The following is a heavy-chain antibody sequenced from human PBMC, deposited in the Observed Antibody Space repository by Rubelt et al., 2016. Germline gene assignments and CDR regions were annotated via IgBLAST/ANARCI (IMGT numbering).Heavy chain of an antibody. CDR1: GGSISSYY. Sequence: QVQLQESGPGLVKPSETLSLTCTVSGGSISSYYWSWIRQPPGKGLEWIGYIYYSGGPNYNPSLKSRVTISVDTSKNQFSLKLSSVTAADTAVYYGAREDRSSSSGYFDYWGQGTLVTVSS. D-gene: IGHD6-6*01. V-gene: IGHV4-59*12. J-gene: IGHJ4*02. CDR3: AREDRSSSSGYFDY. CDR2: IYYSGGP.